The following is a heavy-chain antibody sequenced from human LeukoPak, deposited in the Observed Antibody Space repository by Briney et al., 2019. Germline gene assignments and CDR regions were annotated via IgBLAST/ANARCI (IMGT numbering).Heavy chain of an antibody. Sequence: GGSLRLSCAASGFTVSSNYMSWVRQAPGKGLEWVSVIYSGGSTYYADPVKGRFTISRDNSKNTLYLQMNSLRAEDTAVYYCARDDQGAVAAYWGQGTLVTVSS. CDR1: GFTVSSNY. V-gene: IGHV3-66*01. J-gene: IGHJ4*02. CDR2: IYSGGST. CDR3: ARDDQGAVAAY. D-gene: IGHD6-19*01.